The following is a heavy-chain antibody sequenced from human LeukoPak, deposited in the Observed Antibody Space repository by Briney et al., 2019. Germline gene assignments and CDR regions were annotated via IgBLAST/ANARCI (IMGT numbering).Heavy chain of an antibody. CDR3: ARGEGLDSYGVDY. D-gene: IGHD5-18*01. CDR1: GFTLSDYY. Sequence: GGSLRLSFAASGFTLSDYYMSWIRPAPGKGLEWVSYISSSGSTIYYADSVKGRFTISRDNAKNSLYLHMNSLRAEDTAVYYCARGEGLDSYGVDYWGQGTLVTVSS. CDR2: ISSSGSTI. J-gene: IGHJ4*02. V-gene: IGHV3-11*04.